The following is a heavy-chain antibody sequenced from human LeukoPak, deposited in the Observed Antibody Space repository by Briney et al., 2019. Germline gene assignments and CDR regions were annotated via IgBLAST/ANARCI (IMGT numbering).Heavy chain of an antibody. CDR3: ARDGPSGSYYGGEDYYYYYGMDV. CDR2: IYYSGST. J-gene: IGHJ6*02. CDR1: GGSISSSSYY. Sequence: SETLSLTCTVSGGSISSSSYYWGWIRQPPGKGLEWIGSIYYSGSTYYNPSLKSRLTISVDTSKNQFSLKLSSVTAADTAVYYCARDGPSGSYYGGEDYYYYYGMDVWGQGTTVTVSS. D-gene: IGHD1-26*01. V-gene: IGHV4-39*07.